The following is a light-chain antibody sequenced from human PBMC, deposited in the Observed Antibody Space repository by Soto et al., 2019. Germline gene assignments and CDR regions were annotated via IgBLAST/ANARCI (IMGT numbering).Light chain of an antibody. Sequence: QSVLTQPPSVSGSPGQSVTISCTGTSSDVGSYNHVSWYQQSPGTAPKLMIYEVSNRPSGVPDRFSGSKSGNTASLTISGLQAEDEADYYCSSYTSSSTYVFGTGTQLTVL. V-gene: IGLV2-18*02. CDR3: SSYTSSSTYV. J-gene: IGLJ1*01. CDR2: EVS. CDR1: SSDVGSYNH.